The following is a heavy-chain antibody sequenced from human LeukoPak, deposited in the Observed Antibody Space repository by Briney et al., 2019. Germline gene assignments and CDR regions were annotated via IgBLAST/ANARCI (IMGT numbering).Heavy chain of an antibody. CDR1: GGTFSSYA. D-gene: IGHD6-19*01. CDR3: ALAVAGPYYFDY. CDR2: IIPIFGTA. V-gene: IGHV1-69*06. J-gene: IGHJ4*02. Sequence: SVKVSCKASGGTFSSYAISWVRQAPGHGLEWMGGIIPIFGTANYAQKFQGRVTITADKSTSTAYMGLSSLRSEDTPVYYCALAVAGPYYFDYWGQGTLVTVSS.